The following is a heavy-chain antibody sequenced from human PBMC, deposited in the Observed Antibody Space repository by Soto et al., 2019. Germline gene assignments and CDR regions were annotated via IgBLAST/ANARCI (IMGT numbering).Heavy chain of an antibody. Sequence: QVQLQESGPGLVKPSGTLSLTCAVSGGSISSSNWWSWVRQPPGKGLEWIGEIYHSGSTNYNPPLQSRVNISEDKSKNQFSLKLSSVTAADTAVYYCARSPGWYEVSYYYYGMDVWGQGTTVTVSS. CDR1: GGSISSSNW. V-gene: IGHV4-4*02. J-gene: IGHJ6*02. CDR3: ARSPGWYEVSYYYYGMDV. D-gene: IGHD6-19*01. CDR2: IYHSGST.